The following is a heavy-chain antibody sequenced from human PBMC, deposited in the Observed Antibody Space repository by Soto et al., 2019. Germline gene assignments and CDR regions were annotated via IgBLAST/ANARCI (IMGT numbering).Heavy chain of an antibody. CDR1: GGTIGSIGYY. Sequence: LETLSLTSSVAGGTIGSIGYYWGSIRQPPGKGLEWIGSIYYSGSTYYNPSLKSRVTISVDTSKNQFSLKLSSVTAADTAVYYCAGGGYDILTGYNWFDSWGQGALVTVSS. CDR3: AGGGYDILTGYNWFDS. CDR2: IYYSGST. D-gene: IGHD3-9*01. J-gene: IGHJ5*01. V-gene: IGHV4-39*01.